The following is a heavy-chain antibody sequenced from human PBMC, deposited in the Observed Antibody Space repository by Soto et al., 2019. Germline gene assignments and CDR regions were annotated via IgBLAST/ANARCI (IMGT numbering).Heavy chain of an antibody. V-gene: IGHV5-51*01. CDR1: GYSFTSYW. CDR2: IYPGDSDT. D-gene: IGHD6-6*01. Sequence: PGESLKISCKGSGYSFTSYWIGWVRQMSGKGLEWMGIIYPGDSDTRYSPSFQGQVTISADKSISTAYLQWSSLKASDTAMYYCARLIGYSSSSAYYGMDVWGQGTTVTVSS. CDR3: ARLIGYSSSSAYYGMDV. J-gene: IGHJ6*02.